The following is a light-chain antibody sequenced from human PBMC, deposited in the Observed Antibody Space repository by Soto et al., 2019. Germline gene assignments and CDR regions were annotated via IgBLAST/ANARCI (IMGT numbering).Light chain of an antibody. CDR3: QQRLNWIT. Sequence: EIVMTQSPASLSLSPGERATLPCRASQSVSNSLAWYQQKPGQAPRLLIYDASNRATGVPARFSGSGSGTDFTLTISRLEPEDFAVYYCQQRLNWITFGQGTRLEIK. CDR1: QSVSNS. CDR2: DAS. V-gene: IGKV3-11*01. J-gene: IGKJ5*01.